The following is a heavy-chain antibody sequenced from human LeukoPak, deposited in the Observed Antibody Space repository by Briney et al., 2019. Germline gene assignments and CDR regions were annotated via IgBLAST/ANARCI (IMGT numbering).Heavy chain of an antibody. CDR2: INSSGRTI. CDR1: GFTFSSYE. V-gene: IGHV3-48*03. CDR3: ARGSNRVPSKWGVSTNSYYYYGMDV. D-gene: IGHD2/OR15-2a*01. J-gene: IGHJ6*02. Sequence: PGGSLRLSCAASGFTFSSYEMNWVRQAPGKGLEWLSYINSSGRTIYYADSVKGRFTISRDNAKNSLYLQMNSLRAEDTAVYYCARGSNRVPSKWGVSTNSYYYYGMDVWGQGTTVTVSS.